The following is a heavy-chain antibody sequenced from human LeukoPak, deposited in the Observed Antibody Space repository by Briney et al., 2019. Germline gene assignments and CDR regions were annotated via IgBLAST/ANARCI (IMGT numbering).Heavy chain of an antibody. Sequence: GASVKVSCKASGYTFTSYGISWVRQAPGQGLEWMGWISAYNGNTNYAQRLQGRVTMTTDTSTSTAYMELRSLRSGDTAVYYCARAISLGYCSSTSCYLYFDYWGQGTLVTVSS. J-gene: IGHJ4*02. CDR3: ARAISLGYCSSTSCYLYFDY. D-gene: IGHD2-2*03. CDR2: ISAYNGNT. V-gene: IGHV1-18*04. CDR1: GYTFTSYG.